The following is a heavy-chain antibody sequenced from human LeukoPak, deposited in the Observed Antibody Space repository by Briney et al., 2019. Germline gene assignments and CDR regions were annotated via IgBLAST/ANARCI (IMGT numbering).Heavy chain of an antibody. CDR1: GGSISSSNW. J-gene: IGHJ4*02. V-gene: IGHV4-4*02. Sequence: SGTLSLTCAVSGGSISSSNWWSWVRQPPGKGLEWIGEIYHSGSTNYNPSLKSRVTISVDTSKNQFSLKLSSVTAADTAVYYCASGVTMVRGVITPFDYWGQGTLVTVSS. CDR2: IYHSGST. D-gene: IGHD3-10*01. CDR3: ASGVTMVRGVITPFDY.